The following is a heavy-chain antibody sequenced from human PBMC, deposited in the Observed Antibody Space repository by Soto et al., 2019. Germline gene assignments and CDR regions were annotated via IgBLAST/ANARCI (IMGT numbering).Heavy chain of an antibody. CDR2: LYYSGST. V-gene: IGHV4-31*01. CDR3: ARGVIH. J-gene: IGHJ4*02. Sequence: QVQLQESGPGLVKPSQTLSLTCTVSGGSISSGGYYWSWIRQHPGKGLEWIGHLYYSGSTYYNPLLMSXXTLSVDTSKNQFSLKLSSVTAADTAVYYCARGVIHWGQGTLVTVSS. D-gene: IGHD2-21*01. CDR1: GGSISSGGYY.